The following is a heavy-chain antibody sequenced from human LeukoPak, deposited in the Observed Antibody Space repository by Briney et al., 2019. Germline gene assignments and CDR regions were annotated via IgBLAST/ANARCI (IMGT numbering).Heavy chain of an antibody. CDR1: GLTFSRYW. CDR2: ISSDGTRT. V-gene: IGHV3-74*01. D-gene: IGHD3-22*01. J-gene: IGHJ6*03. CDR3: AKSPYYHLFHYYMDV. Sequence: GGSLRLSCAASGLTFSRYWMHWIRQAPGKGLVWVSHISSDGTRTHYADSVKGRFAISRDNANETLCLQMDSLKVEDTATYYCAKSPYYHLFHYYMDVWGKGTTVTVS.